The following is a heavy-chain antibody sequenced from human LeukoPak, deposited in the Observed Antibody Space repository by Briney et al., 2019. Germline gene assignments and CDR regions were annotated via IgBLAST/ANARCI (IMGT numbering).Heavy chain of an antibody. J-gene: IGHJ5*02. V-gene: IGHV4-34*01. Sequence: SETLSLTCAVYGGSFSGYYWSWIRQPPGMGLEWIGEINHSGSTNYNPSLKSRVTISVDTSKNQFSLKLSSVTAADTAVYYCATRFRSGYFYRWFDPWGQGTLVTVSS. CDR1: GGSFSGYY. D-gene: IGHD3-22*01. CDR2: INHSGST. CDR3: ATRFRSGYFYRWFDP.